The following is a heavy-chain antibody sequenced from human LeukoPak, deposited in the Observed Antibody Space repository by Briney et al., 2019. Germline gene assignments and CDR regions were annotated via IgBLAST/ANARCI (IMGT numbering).Heavy chain of an antibody. V-gene: IGHV1-69*05. CDR2: IIPIFGTA. CDR1: GGTFSSYA. Sequence: ASVKVSCKASGGTFSSYAISWLRQAPGQGLEWMGGIIPIFGTANYAQKFQGRVTITTDESTSTAYMELSSLRSEDTAVYYCARDSSGYYYGLNYYYYMDVWGKGTTVTVSS. CDR3: ARDSSGYYYGLNYYYYMDV. J-gene: IGHJ6*03. D-gene: IGHD3-22*01.